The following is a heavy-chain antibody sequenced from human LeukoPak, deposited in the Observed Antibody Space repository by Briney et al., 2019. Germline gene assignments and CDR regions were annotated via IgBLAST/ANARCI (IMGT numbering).Heavy chain of an antibody. CDR1: AFIFSGHW. Sequence: PGGSLRLSCEGSAFIFSGHWMNWVRQTPGKGLEWVASIKEDGSERQYVDSVKGRFSISRDNTKGSLFLQLNSLRAEDTAVYYCARDRWSYDPQGGFDCWGQGTLVTVSS. CDR2: IKEDGSER. CDR3: ARDRWSYDPQGGFDC. D-gene: IGHD3-22*01. V-gene: IGHV3-7*03. J-gene: IGHJ4*02.